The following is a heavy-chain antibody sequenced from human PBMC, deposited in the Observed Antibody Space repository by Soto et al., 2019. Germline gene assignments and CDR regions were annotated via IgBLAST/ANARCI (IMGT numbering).Heavy chain of an antibody. CDR3: VRDGGGPGGV. Sequence: QVQLQESGPGLVKPSETLSLTCIVSGGSINPYYWSWIRQPAGKGLEWIGRIYASGTTNYNPSLESRVTMSVDTSNNHFSLRLTSVTAADTAVYYYVRDGGGPGGVWGQGTLVTVSS. CDR1: GGSINPYY. V-gene: IGHV4-4*07. CDR2: IYASGTT. J-gene: IGHJ4*02. D-gene: IGHD3-16*01.